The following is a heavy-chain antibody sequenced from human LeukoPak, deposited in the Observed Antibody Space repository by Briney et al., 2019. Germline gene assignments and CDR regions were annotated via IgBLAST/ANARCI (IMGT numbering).Heavy chain of an antibody. CDR3: AKGRNSVNVAEAADI. D-gene: IGHD5/OR15-5a*01. J-gene: IGHJ3*02. CDR2: ISTNGGRT. Sequence: PGGSLRLSCAASGFTFNTYAVTWVRQAPGKGLEWVSAISTNGGRTYYADSVEGRFTISRDNSKNTLYLQMNGLRGEDTAVYYCAKGRNSVNVAEAADIWGQGTMVTVSS. CDR1: GFTFNTYA. V-gene: IGHV3-23*01.